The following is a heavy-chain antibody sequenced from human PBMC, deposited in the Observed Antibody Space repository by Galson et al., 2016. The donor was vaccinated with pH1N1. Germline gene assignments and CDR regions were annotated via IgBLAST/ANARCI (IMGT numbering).Heavy chain of an antibody. Sequence: SLRLSCAASGFSFSTFAMTWVRQAPGKGLEWVSFISPGGGGTYYADSVKGRFTISKDSSTNTLSLQMNSLRVEDTAIYYCARSRDFSFDYWGQGALVTVAS. J-gene: IGHJ4*02. D-gene: IGHD4-11*01. V-gene: IGHV3-23*01. CDR1: GFSFSTFA. CDR2: ISPGGGGT. CDR3: ARSRDFSFDY.